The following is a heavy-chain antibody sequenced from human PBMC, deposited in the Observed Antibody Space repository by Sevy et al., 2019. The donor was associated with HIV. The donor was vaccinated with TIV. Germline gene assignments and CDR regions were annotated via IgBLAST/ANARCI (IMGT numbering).Heavy chain of an antibody. J-gene: IGHJ4*02. CDR2: FDPEDGET. D-gene: IGHD6-19*01. V-gene: IGHV1-24*01. CDR3: ATALGGSGWPKFDY. Sequence: ASVKVSCKVSGYTLTELSMHWVRQAPGKGLEWMGGFDPEDGETIYPQKFQDRVTMTEETSTDTAYMELSSLRSEDTAVYYCATALGGSGWPKFDYWGQGTLVTVSS. CDR1: GYTLTELS.